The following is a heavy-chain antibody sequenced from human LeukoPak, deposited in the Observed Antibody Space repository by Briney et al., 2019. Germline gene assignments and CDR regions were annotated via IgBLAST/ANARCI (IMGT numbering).Heavy chain of an antibody. D-gene: IGHD6-19*01. V-gene: IGHV3-21*01. CDR1: GFTFSSHS. Sequence: GGSLRLSCAASGFTFSSHSMNWVRQAPGKGLEWVSSISSSSSYIYYADSVKGRFTISRDNAKNSLYLQMNSLRAEDTAVYYCARDAEQWLPTGAFDIWGQGTMVTVSS. CDR3: ARDAEQWLPTGAFDI. J-gene: IGHJ3*02. CDR2: ISSSSSYI.